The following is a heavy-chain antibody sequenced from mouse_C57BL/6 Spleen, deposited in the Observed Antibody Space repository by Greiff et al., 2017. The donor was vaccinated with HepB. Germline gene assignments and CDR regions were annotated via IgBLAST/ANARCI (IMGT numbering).Heavy chain of an antibody. Sequence: VQLQQSGAELVNPGASVNLSCKASGYTLTSYWMHWVKQRPGQGLEWIGEINPSNGRTNYNEKFKSKATLTVDKSSSTAYMQLSSPTSEDSAVYYCARLLSNFDYWGQGTTLTGAS. CDR2: INPSNGRT. CDR1: GYTLTSYW. D-gene: IGHD2-1*01. CDR3: ARLLSNFDY. J-gene: IGHJ2*01. V-gene: IGHV1S81*02.